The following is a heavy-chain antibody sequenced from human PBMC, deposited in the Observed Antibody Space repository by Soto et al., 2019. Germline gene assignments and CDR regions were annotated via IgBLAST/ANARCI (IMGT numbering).Heavy chain of an antibody. CDR2: ITDSGDNS. D-gene: IGHD4-4*01. V-gene: IGHV3-23*01. Sequence: GGSLRLSCAATRFAFGNYAMPRVGQATGQGLECISPITDSGDNSFYAGSVRGRFTMSRDNSKNIVYLQMNSLRVEDTARYFCAKGSLQWCSPRGPCYPLDLWGQGVPVTVSS. J-gene: IGHJ5*02. CDR3: AKGSLQWCSPRGPCYPLDL. CDR1: RFAFGNYA.